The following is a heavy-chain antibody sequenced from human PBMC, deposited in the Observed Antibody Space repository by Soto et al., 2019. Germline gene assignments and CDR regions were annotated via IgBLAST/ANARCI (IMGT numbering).Heavy chain of an antibody. CDR2: INHSGST. Sequence: SETLSLTCAVYGGSFSGYYWSWIRQPPGKGLEWIGEINHSGSTNYNPSLKSRVTISVDTSKNQFSLKLSSVTAADTAVYYCASPSSGSYGTSWFDPWGQGTLVTVSS. V-gene: IGHV4-34*01. J-gene: IGHJ5*02. CDR3: ASPSSGSYGTSWFDP. D-gene: IGHD3-10*01. CDR1: GGSFSGYY.